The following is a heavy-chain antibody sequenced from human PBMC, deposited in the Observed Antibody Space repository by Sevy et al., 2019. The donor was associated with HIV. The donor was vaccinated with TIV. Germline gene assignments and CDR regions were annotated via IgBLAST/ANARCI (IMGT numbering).Heavy chain of an antibody. D-gene: IGHD4-4*01. CDR2: IDTGGGSI. J-gene: IGHJ4*02. V-gene: IGHV3-48*03. Sequence: GGSLRLSCVPSGFTFSRYEVNWVRQAPGKGLQWISQIDTGGGSIYYSDSVKGRFTISRDDAKNSVHLQMNSLRAEDTALYYCAASRRDDYNYFFDYWGQRTLVTASS. CDR3: AASRRDDYNYFFDY. CDR1: GFTFSRYE.